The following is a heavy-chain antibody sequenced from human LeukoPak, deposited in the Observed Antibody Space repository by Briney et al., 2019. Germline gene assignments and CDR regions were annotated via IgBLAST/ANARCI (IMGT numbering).Heavy chain of an antibody. CDR1: GGSFSGYY. V-gene: IGHV4-34*01. Sequence: PSETLSLTCAVYGGSFSGYYWSWLRQPPGKGLEWIGEINHSGSTNYNPSLKSRVTISIDTSKKQFSLTLSSVAAADTAVYYCARGGRADYWGQGTLVTVSS. CDR3: ARGGRADY. J-gene: IGHJ4*02. D-gene: IGHD3-10*01. CDR2: INHSGST.